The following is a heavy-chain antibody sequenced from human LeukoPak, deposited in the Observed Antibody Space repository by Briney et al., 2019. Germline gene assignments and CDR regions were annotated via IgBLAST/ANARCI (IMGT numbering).Heavy chain of an antibody. CDR1: GFTFSNYS. V-gene: IGHV3-21*01. D-gene: IGHD2-8*01. CDR3: ARDGDDYCTNGVCYKYDYMDV. Sequence: PGGSLRLSCAASGFTFSNYSMNWVRQAPGKGLEWVSSISSSSSDIYYADSVKGRFTISRDNAKNSLYLQMNSLRAEDTAVYYCARDGDDYCTNGVCYKYDYMDVWGKGTTVTVSS. J-gene: IGHJ6*03. CDR2: ISSSSSDI.